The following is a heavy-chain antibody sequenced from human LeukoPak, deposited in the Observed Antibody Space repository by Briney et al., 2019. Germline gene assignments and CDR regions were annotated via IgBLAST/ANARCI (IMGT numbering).Heavy chain of an antibody. J-gene: IGHJ4*02. CDR2: IYYSGST. CDR3: ARDFLTGYYYFDY. D-gene: IGHD3-9*01. CDR1: GGSISSYY. Sequence: SETLPLTCTVSGGSISSYYWSWIRQPPGKGLEWMGYIYYSGSTNYNPSLKSRLTISVDTSKNQFSLKLSSVTAADTAVYYCARDFLTGYYYFDYWGQGTLVTVSS. V-gene: IGHV4-59*01.